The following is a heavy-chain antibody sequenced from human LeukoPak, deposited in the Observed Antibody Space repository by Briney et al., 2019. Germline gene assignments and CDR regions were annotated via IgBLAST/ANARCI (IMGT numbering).Heavy chain of an antibody. J-gene: IGHJ4*02. CDR3: AKDFYRAFDY. CDR1: GFTFSHYG. Sequence: GGSLRLSCATSGFTFSHYGMHWVRQPPGRGLDWVAHIRYDESDKYYADSVKGRFTISRDISKNTVCLQMNSLRVEDTAVYYCAKDFYRAFDYWGQGTLVTVSS. D-gene: IGHD2/OR15-2a*01. V-gene: IGHV3-30*02. CDR2: IRYDESDK.